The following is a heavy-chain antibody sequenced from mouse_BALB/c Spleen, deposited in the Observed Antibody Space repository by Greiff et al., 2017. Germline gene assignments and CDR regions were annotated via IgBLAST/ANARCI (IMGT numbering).Heavy chain of an antibody. CDR3: ARDLRYGYFDY. CDR1: GISITTGNYR. V-gene: IGHV3-5*02. D-gene: IGHD1-1*01. Sequence: EVQLQQSGPGLVKPSQTVSLTCTVTGISITTGNYRWSWIRQFPGNKLEWIGYIYYSGTITYNPSLTSRTTITRDTSKNQFFLEMNSLTAEDTATYYCARDLRYGYFDYWGQGTTLTVSS. J-gene: IGHJ2*01. CDR2: IYYSGTI.